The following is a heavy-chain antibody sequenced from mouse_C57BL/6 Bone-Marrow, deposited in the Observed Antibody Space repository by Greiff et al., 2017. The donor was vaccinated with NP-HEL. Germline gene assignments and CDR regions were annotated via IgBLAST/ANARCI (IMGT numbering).Heavy chain of an antibody. CDR1: GFNIKDDY. D-gene: IGHD1-1*01. V-gene: IGHV14-4*01. CDR2: IDPENGDT. Sequence: VQLQQSGAELVRPGASVKLSCTASGFNIKDDYMHWVKQRPEQGLEWIGWIDPENGDTEYASKFQGKATITADTSSNTAYLQLSSLTSEDTAVYYCTNYYGSRGAMDYWGQGTSVTVSS. CDR3: TNYYGSRGAMDY. J-gene: IGHJ4*01.